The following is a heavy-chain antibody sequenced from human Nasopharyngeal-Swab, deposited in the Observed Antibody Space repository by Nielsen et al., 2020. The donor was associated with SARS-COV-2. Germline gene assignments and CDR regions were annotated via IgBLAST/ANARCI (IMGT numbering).Heavy chain of an antibody. Sequence: GESLKISCAASGFTFSSYSMNWVRQAPGKGLEWVSSISSSSSYIYYADSVKGRFTISRDNAKNSLYLQMNSLRAEDTAVYYCARDIPLHYYDMDVWGQGTTVTVSS. CDR3: ARDIPLHYYDMDV. V-gene: IGHV3-21*01. CDR1: GFTFSSYS. J-gene: IGHJ6*02. D-gene: IGHD2-21*01. CDR2: ISSSSSYI.